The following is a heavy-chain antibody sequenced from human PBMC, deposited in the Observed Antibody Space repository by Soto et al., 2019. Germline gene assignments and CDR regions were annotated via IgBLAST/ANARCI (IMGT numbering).Heavy chain of an antibody. J-gene: IGHJ5*02. D-gene: IGHD3-9*01. CDR1: GFTFSTYS. CDR3: ARHPVIKYDILTGHPKGPLDP. V-gene: IGHV3-48*01. CDR2: ISSTGNTI. Sequence: GGSLRLSCAASGFTFSTYSMNWVRQAPGKGLEWVSYISSTGNTIYYPDSVKGRFTISRDTAKKSLYLQMNSLRAEDTAVYYCARHPVIKYDILTGHPKGPLDPWGQGTLVTVSS.